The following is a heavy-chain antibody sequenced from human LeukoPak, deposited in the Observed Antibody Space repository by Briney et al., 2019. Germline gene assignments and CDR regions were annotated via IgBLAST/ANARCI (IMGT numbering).Heavy chain of an antibody. V-gene: IGHV4-39*07. CDR1: GGSVSSGSYY. CDR3: ARSPRRCSGGSCYRPASVPSRTRVDY. D-gene: IGHD2-15*01. J-gene: IGHJ4*02. Sequence: SSETLSLTCTVSGGSVSSGSYYWSWIRQPPGKGLEWIGEINHSGSTNYNPSLKSRVTISVDTSKNQFSLKLSSVTAADTAVYYCARSPRRCSGGSCYRPASVPSRTRVDYWGQGTLVTVSS. CDR2: INHSGST.